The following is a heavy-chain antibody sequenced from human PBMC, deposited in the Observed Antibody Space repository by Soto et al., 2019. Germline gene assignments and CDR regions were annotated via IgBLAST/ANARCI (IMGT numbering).Heavy chain of an antibody. CDR2: SSGSGSGGST. D-gene: IGHD4-4*01. CDR1: GFTFTNYA. J-gene: IGHJ4*02. V-gene: IGHV3-23*01. Sequence: EVQLLESGGGLVQPGGPLRLSCAASGFTFTNYAMTWVRQAPGKGLEWVSISSGSGSGGSTNYADSVKGRFTISRDNSENTLYLQMDSRRVEDTAVYYCAKDRDDYRNYVFDYWGQGTLVTVSS. CDR3: AKDRDDYRNYVFDY.